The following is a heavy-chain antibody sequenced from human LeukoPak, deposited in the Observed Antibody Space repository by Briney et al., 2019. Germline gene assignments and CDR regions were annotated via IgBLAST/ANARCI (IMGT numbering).Heavy chain of an antibody. Sequence: SETLSLTCTVSGGSISNYYWSWIRQPPGKGLEWIGYIYYTGSTNYNPSLKSRVTISADTSRHQFSLKLSSVTAADTAVYYCARFTTYYYDGSTYSSPYYFDYWGQGTLVTVSS. CDR2: IYYTGST. CDR3: ARFTTYYYDGSTYSSPYYFDY. CDR1: GGSISNYY. D-gene: IGHD3-22*01. J-gene: IGHJ4*02. V-gene: IGHV4-59*01.